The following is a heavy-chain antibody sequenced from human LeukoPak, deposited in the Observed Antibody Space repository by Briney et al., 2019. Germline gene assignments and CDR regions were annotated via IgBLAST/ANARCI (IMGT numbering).Heavy chain of an antibody. J-gene: IGHJ4*02. V-gene: IGHV4-39*01. CDR1: GGSISSSSYY. CDR3: ATARGYSYGYGVH. CDR2: IYYSGST. Sequence: PSETLSLTCTVSGGSISSSSYYWGWTRQPPGKGLEWIGSIYYSGSTYYNPSLKSRVTISVDTSKNQFSLKLSSVTAADTAVYYCATARGYSYGYGVHWGQGTLVTVSS. D-gene: IGHD5-18*01.